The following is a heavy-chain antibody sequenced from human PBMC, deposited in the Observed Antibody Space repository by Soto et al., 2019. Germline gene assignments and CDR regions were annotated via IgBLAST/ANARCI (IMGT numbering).Heavy chain of an antibody. CDR2: ILVDGRT. J-gene: IGHJ3*02. CDR3: AKATATGGGAFDI. Sequence: QPGGSLRLSCAASGFICSSYDMSWVRQAPGKGLEWVSTILVDGRTFYVDSVKGRLTISRDNSKNTVYLQMNSLTAGDTAQYYCAKATATGGGAFDICGQGTMVTVSS. D-gene: IGHD2-8*02. CDR1: GFICSSYD. V-gene: IGHV3-23*01.